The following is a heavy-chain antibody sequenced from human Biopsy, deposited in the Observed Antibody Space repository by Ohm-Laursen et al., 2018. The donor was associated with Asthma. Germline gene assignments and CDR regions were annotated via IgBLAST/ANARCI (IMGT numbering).Heavy chain of an antibody. J-gene: IGHJ4*02. CDR2: ISFDGTNR. D-gene: IGHD1-26*01. CDR3: AKEVFPGWELRRGPDY. Sequence: SLRLSCTASGFSFSNYGMHWVRQAPGKGLAWVAVISFDGTNRNYTDSVKGRFTISRDNSRNTLHLEMNSLRAEDTAVYFCAKEVFPGWELRRGPDYWGQGTLVTVSS. V-gene: IGHV3-30*18. CDR1: GFSFSNYG.